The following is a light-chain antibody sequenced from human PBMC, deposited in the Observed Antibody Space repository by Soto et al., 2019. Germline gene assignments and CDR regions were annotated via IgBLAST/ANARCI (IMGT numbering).Light chain of an antibody. CDR2: DAS. CDR1: QSVSSY. Sequence: EIVLTQSPATLSFSPGERATLXSRASQSVSSYLAWYQQKPGQAPRLLIYDASNRATGIPARFSGSGSGTDFTLTISSLEPEDFATYYCLLDFRYFWAFGQGTRWIS. CDR3: LLDFRYFWA. V-gene: IGKV3-11*01. J-gene: IGKJ1*01.